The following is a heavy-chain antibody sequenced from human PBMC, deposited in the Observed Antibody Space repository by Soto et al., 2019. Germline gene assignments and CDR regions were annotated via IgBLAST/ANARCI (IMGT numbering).Heavy chain of an antibody. CDR2: IIPIFGTA. CDR1: RVAFSKFI. CDR3: AKVRYSSPMGYYYGMDV. J-gene: IGHJ6*02. D-gene: IGHD6-19*01. V-gene: IGHV1-69*13. Sequence: SVNVSCKSSRVAFSKFIVTWGRQAPGLGLEWVGGIIPIFGTANYAQKFQGRVTITADESTSTSYMEVNNLRSEDTAVYYCAKVRYSSPMGYYYGMDVWGQGTTVTVSS.